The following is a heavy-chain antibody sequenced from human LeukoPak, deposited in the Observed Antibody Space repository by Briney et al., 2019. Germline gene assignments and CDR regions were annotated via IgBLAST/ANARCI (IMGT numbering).Heavy chain of an antibody. Sequence: PGGSLRLSCAASGLTVSRHYMSWVRQAPGPGLMWVSIIYSGGSTIYEDSVKGRFTISRDNSKNTLFLHMNSLRAEDTAVYYCARNMGDWGRSFDFGGQGTMVTVSS. CDR1: GLTVSRHY. CDR3: ARNMGDWGRSFDF. V-gene: IGHV3-53*01. CDR2: IYSGGST. D-gene: IGHD7-27*01. J-gene: IGHJ3*01.